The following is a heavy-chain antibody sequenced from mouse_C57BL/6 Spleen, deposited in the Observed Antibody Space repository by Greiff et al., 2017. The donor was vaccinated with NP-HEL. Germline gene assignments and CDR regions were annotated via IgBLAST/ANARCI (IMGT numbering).Heavy chain of an antibody. J-gene: IGHJ2*01. CDR1: GITFSSYA. CDR3: TRDSSLYYFDY. D-gene: IGHD2-12*01. V-gene: IGHV5-9-1*02. Sequence: EVQRVESGEGLVKPGGSLKLSCAASGITFSSYAMSWVRQTPEKRLEWVAYISSGGDYIYYADTVKGRFSISRDNARNTLYLQMSSLKSEDTAMYYCTRDSSLYYFDYWGQGTTLTVSS. CDR2: ISSGGDYI.